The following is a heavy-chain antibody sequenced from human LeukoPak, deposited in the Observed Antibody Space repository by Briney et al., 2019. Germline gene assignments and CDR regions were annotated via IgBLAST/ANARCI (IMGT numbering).Heavy chain of an antibody. CDR1: GDSISNSDYY. CDR2: INYSGRT. CDR3: ARRRKDLNWFDP. Sequence: SETLSLTCTVSGDSISNSDYYWGWIRQPPGKGLEWIALINYSGRTFYNPSLRSRVTISVDMSKNQFSLNLNSVTAADTAVYYCARRRKDLNWFDPWGQGTLVTVSS. V-gene: IGHV4-39*01. J-gene: IGHJ5*02.